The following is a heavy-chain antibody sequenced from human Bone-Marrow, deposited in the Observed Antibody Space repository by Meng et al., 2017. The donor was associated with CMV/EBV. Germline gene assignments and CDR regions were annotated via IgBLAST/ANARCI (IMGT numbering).Heavy chain of an antibody. V-gene: IGHV3-74*01. CDR3: ASLWGYCSSTSCYDY. CDR1: GFAFSSYW. J-gene: IGHJ4*02. Sequence: SGFAFSSYWMHWVRQAPVKGLVWVSRINSDGSSTSYADSVKGRFTISRDNAKNTLYLQMNSLRAEDTAVYYCASLWGYCSSTSCYDYWGQGTLVTVSS. D-gene: IGHD2-2*01. CDR2: INSDGSST.